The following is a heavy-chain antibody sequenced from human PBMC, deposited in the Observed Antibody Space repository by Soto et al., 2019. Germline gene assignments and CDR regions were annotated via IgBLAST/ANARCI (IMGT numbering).Heavy chain of an antibody. Sequence: EEHLLESGGDLVQPGGSLRLSCAASGFMFDNYAMSWIRQAPGKGLEWVAGISASGASIHYADAVKGRFIVSRDNANNALYLQLSSLRVEDTATYYCTNDWVVVSTSPHNWGQGTRVTVSS. V-gene: IGHV3-23*01. D-gene: IGHD5-12*01. J-gene: IGHJ4*02. CDR2: ISASGASI. CDR3: TNDWVVVSTSPHN. CDR1: GFMFDNYA.